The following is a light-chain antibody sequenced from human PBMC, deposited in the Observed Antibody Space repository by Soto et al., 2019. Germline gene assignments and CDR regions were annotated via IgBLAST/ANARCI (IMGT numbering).Light chain of an antibody. J-gene: IGKJ1*01. Sequence: AIRMTQSPSSFSASTGDRVTITCRASQGISSYLAWYQQKPGKAPKLMIYAASTLQSRVPSRFSGSVSGTDFTLTISCLQSEDFATYYCQQYYSYPPWTFGQGTKVEIK. V-gene: IGKV1-8*01. CDR3: QQYYSYPPWT. CDR1: QGISSY. CDR2: AAS.